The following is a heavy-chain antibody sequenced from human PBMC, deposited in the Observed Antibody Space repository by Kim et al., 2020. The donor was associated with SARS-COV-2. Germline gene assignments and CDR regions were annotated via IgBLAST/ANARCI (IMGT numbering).Heavy chain of an antibody. V-gene: IGHV3-74*01. J-gene: IGHJ4*02. CDR3: AALDPGGAPGGD. Sequence: YVDSVKGRFTMSRDNSRNTLYLQMNSLRTEDTAIYYCAALDPGGAPGGDWGQGTLVTVSS. D-gene: IGHD1-26*01.